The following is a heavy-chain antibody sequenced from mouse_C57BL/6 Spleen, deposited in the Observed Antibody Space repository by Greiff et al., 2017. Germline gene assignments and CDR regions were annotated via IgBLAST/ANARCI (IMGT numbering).Heavy chain of an antibody. CDR2: IYPGDGDT. V-gene: IGHV1-80*01. D-gene: IGHD1-1*01. Sequence: QVQLQPSGAELVKPGASVKISCKASGYAFSSYWMNWVKQRPGKGLEWIGQIYPGDGDTNYNGKFKGKATLTADKSSSTAYMQRSSLTSEDSAVYFCARTPYYCSIFDYWGQGTTLTVSS. CDR3: ARTPYYCSIFDY. CDR1: GYAFSSYW. J-gene: IGHJ2*01.